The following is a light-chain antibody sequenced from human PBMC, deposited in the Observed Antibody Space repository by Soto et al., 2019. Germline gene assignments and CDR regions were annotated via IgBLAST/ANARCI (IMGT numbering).Light chain of an antibody. J-gene: IGKJ5*01. V-gene: IGKV3-20*01. Sequence: ENVLTQSPGTLSLSPGERATLSCRASQSVSGSYLAWYQQKPGQAPRLLIYGASSRATGIPDRFSGSGSGTDFTLTISRLEPEDFAVYYCQQYGSSPRTFGQGTRLEI. CDR3: QQYGSSPRT. CDR2: GAS. CDR1: QSVSGSY.